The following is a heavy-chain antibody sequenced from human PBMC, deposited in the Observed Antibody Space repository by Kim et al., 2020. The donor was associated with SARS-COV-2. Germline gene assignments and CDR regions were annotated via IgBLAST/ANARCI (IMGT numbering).Heavy chain of an antibody. V-gene: IGHV3-15*01. CDR2: IKSKTDGGTT. CDR1: GFTFTDAW. Sequence: GGSLRLSCAASGFTFTDAWMNWVRQAPGKGLEWVGRIKSKTDGGTTDYAAPVTGGFTISRDDSKNTLFLQMNSLKTEDTAVYFWTTVSGYVNRGLDYWGQGTLVAVSS. D-gene: IGHD5-12*01. CDR3: TTVSGYVNRGLDY. J-gene: IGHJ4*02.